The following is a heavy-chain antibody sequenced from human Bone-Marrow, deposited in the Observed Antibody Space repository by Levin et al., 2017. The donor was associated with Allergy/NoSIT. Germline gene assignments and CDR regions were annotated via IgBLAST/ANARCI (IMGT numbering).Heavy chain of an antibody. V-gene: IGHV4-39*01. J-gene: IGHJ4*02. D-gene: IGHD1/OR15-1a*01. Sequence: SETLSLTCTVSGGSISSSSYYWGWIRQPPGKGLEWIGSIYYSGSTYYNPSLKSRVTISVDTSKNQFSLKLSSVTAADTAVYYCARHKQHPDYWGQGTLVTVSS. CDR1: GGSISSSSYY. CDR3: ARHKQHPDY. CDR2: IYYSGST.